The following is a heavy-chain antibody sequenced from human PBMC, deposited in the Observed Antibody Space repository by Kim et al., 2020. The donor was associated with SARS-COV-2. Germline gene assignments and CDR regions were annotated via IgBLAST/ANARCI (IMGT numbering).Heavy chain of an antibody. CDR3: AREGYYDSSGYYSHDAFDI. J-gene: IGHJ3*02. V-gene: IGHV4-59*13. D-gene: IGHD3-22*01. CDR1: GGSISSYY. Sequence: SETLSLTCSVSGGSISSYYWSWIRQPPGKGLEWIGYIYYSGSTNYNPSLKSRVTISVDTSKKQLSLKLSSVTVADTAMYYCAREGYYDSSGYYSHDAFDIWGQGTMVTVSS. CDR2: IYYSGST.